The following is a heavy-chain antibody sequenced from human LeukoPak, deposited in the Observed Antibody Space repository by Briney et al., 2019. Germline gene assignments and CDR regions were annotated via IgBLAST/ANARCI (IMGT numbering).Heavy chain of an antibody. J-gene: IGHJ2*01. CDR3: AKDKNSRDYGDYLYWYFDL. Sequence: PGRSLRLSCAASGFTFDDYAMHWVRQVPGKGLEWVSGISWNSGSIGYADSVKGRFTISRDNAKSSLYLQMNSLRAEDTALYYCAKDKNSRDYGDYLYWYFDLWGRGTLVTVSS. CDR1: GFTFDDYA. CDR2: ISWNSGSI. V-gene: IGHV3-9*01. D-gene: IGHD4-17*01.